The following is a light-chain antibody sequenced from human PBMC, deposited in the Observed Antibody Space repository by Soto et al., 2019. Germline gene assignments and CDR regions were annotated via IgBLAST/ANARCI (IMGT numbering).Light chain of an antibody. CDR3: QQYHTDWT. CDR2: AAS. CDR1: QSISNW. Sequence: DIQMTQSPSTLSASVGDSVTITCRASQSISNWLAWYQQKPGKAPKLLIFAASTLVRGVPSRFSGRGSGTEFTLTISSLQADDYATFYCQQYHTDWTFGQGTKVDIK. V-gene: IGKV1-5*01. J-gene: IGKJ1*01.